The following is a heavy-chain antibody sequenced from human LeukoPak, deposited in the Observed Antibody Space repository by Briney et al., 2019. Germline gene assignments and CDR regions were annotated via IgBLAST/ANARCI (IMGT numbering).Heavy chain of an antibody. D-gene: IGHD3-3*01. CDR3: ARDDFRSGNLDY. Sequence: GGSLRLSCAASGFTFRSYEMNWVRQAPGKGLEWVSYIGPSGDTIYYADSVKGRFTISRDNAKNSLYLQMNSLRAEDTAVYYCARDDFRSGNLDYWGQGTLVTVSS. V-gene: IGHV3-48*03. CDR2: IGPSGDTI. J-gene: IGHJ4*02. CDR1: GFTFRSYE.